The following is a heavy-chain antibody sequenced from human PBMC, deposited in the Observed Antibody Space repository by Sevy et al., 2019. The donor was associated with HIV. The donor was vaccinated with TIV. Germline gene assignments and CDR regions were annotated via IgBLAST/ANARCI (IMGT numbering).Heavy chain of an antibody. D-gene: IGHD3-10*01. V-gene: IGHV3-20*04. CDR3: AKHYGGYYGSGSYFYYYYMDV. J-gene: IGHJ6*03. CDR2: INWNGGST. CDR1: GFTFDDYG. Sequence: GGSLRLSCAASGFTFDDYGMSWVRQAPGKGLEWVSGINWNGGSTGYADSVKGRFTISRDNANNSLYLQMNSLRAEDTALYYCAKHYGGYYGSGSYFYYYYMDVWGKGTTVTVSS.